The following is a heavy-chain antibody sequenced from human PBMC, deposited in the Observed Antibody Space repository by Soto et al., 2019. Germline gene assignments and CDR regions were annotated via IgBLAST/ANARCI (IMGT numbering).Heavy chain of an antibody. CDR1: GYTFTSYY. J-gene: IGHJ3*02. Sequence: ASVKVSCKASGYTFTSYYMHWVRQAPGQGLEWIGIINPSGGSTSYAQKFQGRVTMTRDTSTSTVYMELSSLRSEDTAVYYCARGGYDSSGYYPLHAFDIWGQGTMVTVSS. CDR3: ARGGYDSSGYYPLHAFDI. CDR2: INPSGGST. D-gene: IGHD3-22*01. V-gene: IGHV1-46*01.